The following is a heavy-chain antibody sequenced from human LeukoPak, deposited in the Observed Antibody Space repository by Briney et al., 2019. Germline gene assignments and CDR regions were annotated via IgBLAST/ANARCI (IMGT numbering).Heavy chain of an antibody. D-gene: IGHD6-19*01. Sequence: GGSVTLSCAASGFYFSNYGIDWVRHAPWKGPEWVANIKEDGSEIYYVDSVKGRFTISRDNAKNSLYLQMNSLRAEDTAVYYCARGTSGWPGVDYWGQGALVTVSA. CDR2: IKEDGSEI. CDR1: GFYFSNYG. V-gene: IGHV3-7*03. CDR3: ARGTSGWPGVDY. J-gene: IGHJ4*02.